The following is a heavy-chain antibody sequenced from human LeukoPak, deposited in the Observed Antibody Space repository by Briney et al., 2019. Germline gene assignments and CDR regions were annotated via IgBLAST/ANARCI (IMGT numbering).Heavy chain of an antibody. Sequence: SETLSLTCTVSGGSISSYFWSWIRQPPGKGLEWIGYIYYSGTTNYNPSLKSRVTISVDTSKNQFSLKLSSVTAADTAVYYCARQRDYYYYGMDVWGQGTTVTVSS. CDR2: IYYSGTT. J-gene: IGHJ6*02. CDR3: ARQRDYYYYGMDV. CDR1: GGSISSYF. V-gene: IGHV4-59*01.